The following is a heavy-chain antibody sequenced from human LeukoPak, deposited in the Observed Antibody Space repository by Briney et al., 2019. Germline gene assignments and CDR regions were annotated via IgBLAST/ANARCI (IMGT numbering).Heavy chain of an antibody. CDR3: AREGDDYGDYPAFDY. V-gene: IGHV1-69*01. CDR2: IIPIFGTA. D-gene: IGHD4-17*01. CDR1: GGTFSSYA. Sequence: SVKVSCKASGGTFSSYAISWVRQAPGQGLEWMGGIIPIFGTANYAQKFQGRVTITADESTSTAYMELSSLRSEDTAVYYCAREGDDYGDYPAFDYWGQGTLVTVSS. J-gene: IGHJ4*02.